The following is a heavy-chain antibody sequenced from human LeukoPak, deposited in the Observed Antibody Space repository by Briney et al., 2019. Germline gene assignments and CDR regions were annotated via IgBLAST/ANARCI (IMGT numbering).Heavy chain of an antibody. CDR2: IIPIFGIA. D-gene: IGHD2-2*01. CDR1: GGTFSSYA. V-gene: IGHV1-69*04. J-gene: IGHJ6*02. Sequence: GASVKVSCKASGGTFSSYAISWVRQAPGQGLEWMGRIIPIFGIANYAQKFQGRVTITADKSTSTAYMELSSLRSEDTAMYYCARAYGGCSSTSCYPYYYGMDVWGQGTTVTVSS. CDR3: ARAYGGCSSTSCYPYYYGMDV.